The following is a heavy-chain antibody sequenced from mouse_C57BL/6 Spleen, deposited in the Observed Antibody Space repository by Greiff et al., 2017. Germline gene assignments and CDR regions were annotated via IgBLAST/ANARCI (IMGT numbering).Heavy chain of an antibody. D-gene: IGHD1-1*01. V-gene: IGHV14-1*01. J-gene: IGHJ3*01. CDR1: GFNIKDYY. CDR2: IDPEDGDT. CDR3: TTFLVRSAWFAY. Sequence: VQLQQSGAELVRPGASVKLSCTASGFNIKDYYMHWVKQRPEQGLEWIGRIDPEDGDTEYAPKFQGKATMTADTSSNTAYLQLSSLTSEDTAVYYCTTFLVRSAWFAYWGQGTLVTVSA.